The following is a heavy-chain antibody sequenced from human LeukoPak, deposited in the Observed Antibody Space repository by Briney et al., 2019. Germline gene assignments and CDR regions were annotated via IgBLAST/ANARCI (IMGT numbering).Heavy chain of an antibody. Sequence: PGGSLRLSCAASGFTFSTYSMNWVRQAPGKGLEWVSYISSSSSTKYYADSVKGRFTISRDNAKNSLYLHMNSLRGEDTAVYYSARLTLGRSSNSCYAWGQGTLVTVSS. D-gene: IGHD2-2*01. CDR3: ARLTLGRSSNSCYA. V-gene: IGHV3-48*01. CDR1: GFTFSTYS. CDR2: ISSSSSTK. J-gene: IGHJ5*02.